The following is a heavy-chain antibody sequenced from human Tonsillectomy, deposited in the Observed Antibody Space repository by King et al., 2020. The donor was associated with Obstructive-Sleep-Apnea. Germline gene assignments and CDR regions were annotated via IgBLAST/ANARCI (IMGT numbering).Heavy chain of an antibody. Sequence: VQLVESGGGVVQPGRSLRLSCAASGFTFRTYAMHWVRQAPGKGLEWVAVISNDGNNKYYADSVKGRFTISRDNSKNTLYLQMNSLRPEDTAVYYCARDFSEVPYSSNWLWGGAFDIWGQATMVTVSS. CDR2: ISNDGNNK. CDR3: ARDFSEVPYSSNWLWGGAFDI. CDR1: GFTFRTYA. D-gene: IGHD6-13*01. J-gene: IGHJ3*02. V-gene: IGHV3-30*04.